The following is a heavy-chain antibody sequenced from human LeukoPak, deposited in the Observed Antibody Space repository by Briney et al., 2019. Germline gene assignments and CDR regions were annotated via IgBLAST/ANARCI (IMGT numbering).Heavy chain of an antibody. Sequence: SETLSLTCTVSGDSISSYYWSWIRQPPGKGLEWIGYIYYSGSTNYNPSLKSRVTISVDTSKNQFSLKLSSVTAADTAVYYCARVNYGSATKEDYWGQGTLATVSS. CDR1: GDSISSYY. D-gene: IGHD3-10*01. J-gene: IGHJ4*02. CDR3: ARVNYGSATKEDY. CDR2: IYYSGST. V-gene: IGHV4-59*12.